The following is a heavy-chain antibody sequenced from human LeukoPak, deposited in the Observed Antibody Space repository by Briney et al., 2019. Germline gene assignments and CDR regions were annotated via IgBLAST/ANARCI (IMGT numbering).Heavy chain of an antibody. CDR3: ARGSRVEMATITWTYFDY. D-gene: IGHD5-24*01. CDR2: IYYSGST. J-gene: IGHJ4*02. CDR1: GGSISSYY. V-gene: IGHV4-59*01. Sequence: SETLSLTCTVSGGSISSYYWSWIRQPPGKGLEWIGYIYYSGSTNYNPSLKSRVTISVDTSKNQFSLKLSSVTAADTAVYYCARGSRVEMATITWTYFDYWGQGTLVTVSS.